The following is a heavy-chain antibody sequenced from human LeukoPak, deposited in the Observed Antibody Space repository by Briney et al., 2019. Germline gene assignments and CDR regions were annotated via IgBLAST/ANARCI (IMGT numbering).Heavy chain of an antibody. CDR3: AKLRGSGTYNDALDI. V-gene: IGHV3-30*02. J-gene: IGHJ3*02. CDR2: IQYDGSNK. Sequence: GGSLRLSCAASGFTISTYAMTWVRQAPGKGLEWVAVIQYDGSNKYYADSVKGRFTISRDNSKNTLYLQMNSLRAEDTAMYYCAKLRGSGTYNDALDIWGQGTLVTVSS. D-gene: IGHD1-26*01. CDR1: GFTISTYA.